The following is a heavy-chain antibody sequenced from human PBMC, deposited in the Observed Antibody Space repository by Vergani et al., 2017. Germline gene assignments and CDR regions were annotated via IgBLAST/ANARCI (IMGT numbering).Heavy chain of an antibody. CDR1: GGSISSDNW. CDR3: ASNPRLGGDVVDS. D-gene: IGHD3-16*01. V-gene: IGHV4-4*02. Sequence: QVQLQQWGPGLVTPSGTLSLTCAVYGGSISSDNWWNWVRQAPGKGLQWIGEIHRSRSTNYNPSLRRRVIISLDKSKNQFSLKLPSVNAAATSVDLCASNPRLGGDVVDSWGQGTLVTVSS. CDR2: IHRSRST. J-gene: IGHJ4*02.